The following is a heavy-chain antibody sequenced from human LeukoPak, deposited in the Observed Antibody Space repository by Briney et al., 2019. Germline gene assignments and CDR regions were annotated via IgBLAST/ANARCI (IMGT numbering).Heavy chain of an antibody. D-gene: IGHD4-11*01. V-gene: IGHV3-33*08. CDR3: AREEGIYSNYLRNWFDP. J-gene: IGHJ5*02. CDR1: GFTFSSYA. Sequence: GGSLRLSCAASGFTFSSYAMHWVRQAPGKGLEWVAGIWYDGSNKYYVDSVKGRFTISRDNSKNTLYLQMNSLRAEDTAVYYCAREEGIYSNYLRNWFDPWGQGTLVTVSS. CDR2: IWYDGSNK.